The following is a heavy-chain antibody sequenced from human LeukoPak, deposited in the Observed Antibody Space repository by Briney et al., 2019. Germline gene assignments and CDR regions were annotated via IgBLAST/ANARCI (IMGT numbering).Heavy chain of an antibody. V-gene: IGHV1-2*02. D-gene: IGHD2-15*01. CDR2: INPNSGGT. J-gene: IGHJ4*02. CDR3: ARGGYCSGGSRYGGYDY. Sequence: ASVKVSCKASGYTFTGYYMHWVRQAPGQGLEWMGWINPNSGGTNYAQKFQGRVTITADKSTSTAYMELSSLRSEDTAVYYCARGGYCSGGSRYGGYDYWGQGTLVTVSS. CDR1: GYTFTGYY.